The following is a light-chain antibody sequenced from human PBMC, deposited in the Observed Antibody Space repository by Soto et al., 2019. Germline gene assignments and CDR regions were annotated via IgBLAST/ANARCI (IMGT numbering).Light chain of an antibody. CDR1: SSNIGTNN. CDR2: ANN. Sequence: QSVLTQPPSVSGAPGQRVTISCTGSSSNIGTNNVHWYQHLPGAAPKVLIYANNNRPSGVPDRFSVSKSGTSASLAITGLQAEDEADYYCQSYDSSLSGYVFGTGTKVTVL. CDR3: QSYDSSLSGYV. J-gene: IGLJ1*01. V-gene: IGLV1-40*01.